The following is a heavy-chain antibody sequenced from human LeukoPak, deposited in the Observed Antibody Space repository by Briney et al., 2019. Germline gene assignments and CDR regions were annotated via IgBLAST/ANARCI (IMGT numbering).Heavy chain of an antibody. V-gene: IGHV4-39*07. CDR1: GGSMSDIYY. Sequence: SETLSLTCNVSGGSMSDIYYWGWIRQPPGKGLEWIGNIFYSGITYYNPSLRSRVTISVDTSKNQFSLKLSSVTAADTAVYYCARDGQNYGFDPWGQGTLVTVSS. CDR2: IFYSGIT. J-gene: IGHJ5*02. CDR3: ARDGQNYGFDP. D-gene: IGHD1-7*01.